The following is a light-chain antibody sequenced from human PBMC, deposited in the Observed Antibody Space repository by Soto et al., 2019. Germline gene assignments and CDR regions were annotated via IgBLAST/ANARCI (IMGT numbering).Light chain of an antibody. CDR2: EVS. J-gene: IGLJ3*02. CDR1: SSDIGSNNY. Sequence: QSALTQPASVSGSPGQSITISCTGTSSDIGSNNYVSWFQQRPGTVPTLIIYEVSSRTSGVSTYFSGSKSGNTASLTLSGIVPEDEAEYYCSSYTTTTRLFGGGTKVTVL. CDR3: SSYTTTTRL. V-gene: IGLV2-14*01.